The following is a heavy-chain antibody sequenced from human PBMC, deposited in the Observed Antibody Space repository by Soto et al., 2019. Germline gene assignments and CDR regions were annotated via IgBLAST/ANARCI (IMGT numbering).Heavy chain of an antibody. J-gene: IGHJ4*02. CDR1: GFTFSSYA. CDR2: ISGSAATT. Sequence: EVQLLESGGGLVQPGGSLRLSCAASGFTFSSYAMNWVRQAPGKGLEWVSAISGSAATTHFADSVKGRFTISRDNSKNTLYLQMNSLRAEDTAVSYCARDRSYYDSSGSYSPPYWGQGTLVTVSS. D-gene: IGHD3-22*01. CDR3: ARDRSYYDSSGSYSPPY. V-gene: IGHV3-23*01.